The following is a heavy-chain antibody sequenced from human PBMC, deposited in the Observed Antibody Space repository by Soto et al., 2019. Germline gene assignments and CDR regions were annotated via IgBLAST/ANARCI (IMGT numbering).Heavy chain of an antibody. CDR2: IYATGTT. Sequence: SETLSLTXTVSGASISGYYWSWIRKSAGKGLEWIGRIYATGTTDYNPSLKSRVMMSVDTSKKQFSLKLRSVTAADTAVYYCVRDGTKTLRDWFDPWGQGISVTVSS. CDR3: VRDGTKTLRDWFDP. CDR1: GASISGYY. V-gene: IGHV4-4*07. J-gene: IGHJ5*02. D-gene: IGHD1-1*01.